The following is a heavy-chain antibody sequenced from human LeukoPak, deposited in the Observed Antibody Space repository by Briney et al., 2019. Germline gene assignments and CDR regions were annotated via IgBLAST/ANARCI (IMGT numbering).Heavy chain of an antibody. J-gene: IGHJ4*02. CDR2: ISSSGSTI. Sequence: GGSLRLSCAASGFTFSDYYMSWIRQAPGKGLEWVSYISSSGSTIYYADSVKGRFTISRDNAKNSLYLQMNSLRAEDTAVYYCAKVNAAAAGTYYFDYWGQGTLVTVSS. CDR3: AKVNAAAAGTYYFDY. CDR1: GFTFSDYY. V-gene: IGHV3-11*01. D-gene: IGHD6-13*01.